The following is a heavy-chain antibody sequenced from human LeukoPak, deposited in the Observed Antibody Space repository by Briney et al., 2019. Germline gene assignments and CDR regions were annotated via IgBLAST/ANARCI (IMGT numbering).Heavy chain of an antibody. CDR3: ARDWYYGSGSYYYSPDYYYYYYMDV. CDR2: IKQDGSEK. D-gene: IGHD3-10*01. CDR1: GFTFSSYW. Sequence: GGSLRLSCAASGFTFSSYWMSWVRQAPGKGLEWVANIKQDGSEKYYVDSVKGRFTISRDNAKNSLYLQMNSLRAEDTAVYYCARDWYYGSGSYYYSPDYYYYYYMDVWGKGTTVTVSS. J-gene: IGHJ6*03. V-gene: IGHV3-7*01.